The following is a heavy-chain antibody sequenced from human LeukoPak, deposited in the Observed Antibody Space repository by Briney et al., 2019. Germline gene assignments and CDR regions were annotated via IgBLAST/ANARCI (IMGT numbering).Heavy chain of an antibody. CDR1: GGSISSYY. V-gene: IGHV4-59*01. J-gene: IGHJ4*02. Sequence: SETPSLTCTVSGGSISSYYWSWIRQPPGKGLEWIGYIYYSGSTNYNPSLKSRVTISVDTSKNQFSLKLSSVTAADTAVYYCASFNWLSHFDYWGQGTLVTVSS. CDR2: IYYSGST. CDR3: ASFNWLSHFDY. D-gene: IGHD3-22*01.